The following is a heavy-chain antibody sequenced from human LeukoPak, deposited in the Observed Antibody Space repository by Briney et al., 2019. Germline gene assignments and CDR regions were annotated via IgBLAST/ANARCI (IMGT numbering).Heavy chain of an antibody. J-gene: IGHJ4*02. CDR1: GFTFSSYG. V-gene: IGHV3-66*01. Sequence: GGSLRLSCAASGFTFSSYGMSWVRQAPGKGLEWVSVIYSGGSTYYADSVKGRFTISRDNSKNTLYLQMNSLRAEDTAVYYCARFYSGYDYWGQGTLVTVSS. CDR2: IYSGGST. D-gene: IGHD5-12*01. CDR3: ARFYSGYDY.